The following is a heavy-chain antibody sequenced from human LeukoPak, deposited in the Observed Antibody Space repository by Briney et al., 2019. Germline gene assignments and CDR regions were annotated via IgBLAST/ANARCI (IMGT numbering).Heavy chain of an antibody. CDR2: IQDDGAKT. D-gene: IGHD3-22*01. V-gene: IGHV3-30*02. CDR3: ATQTITLVVVISPFDY. J-gene: IGHJ4*02. Sequence: PGGTLRLSCAASGFTFNTYPMHWVRQAPGKGLEWVALIQDDGAKTNYADSVRGRFTISRDNSRSTVYLQMNSLKPDDTAGYYCATQTITLVVVISPFDYWGQGALVTVSS. CDR1: GFTFNTYP.